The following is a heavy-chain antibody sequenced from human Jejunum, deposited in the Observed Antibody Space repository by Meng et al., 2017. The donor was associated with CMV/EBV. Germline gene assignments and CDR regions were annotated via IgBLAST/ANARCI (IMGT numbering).Heavy chain of an antibody. CDR1: GYTFSDSW. D-gene: IGHD3-10*01. CDR2: IYPDDSDS. Sequence: GSGYTFSDSWIGWVRQMPGKGLEWMGIIYPDDSDSRYNPSFQGQVTISADKSITTAYLQWSSLKASDTGMYYRVRRAGSLYYFDFWGPGTLVTVSS. CDR3: VRRAGSLYYFDF. J-gene: IGHJ4*02. V-gene: IGHV5-51*01.